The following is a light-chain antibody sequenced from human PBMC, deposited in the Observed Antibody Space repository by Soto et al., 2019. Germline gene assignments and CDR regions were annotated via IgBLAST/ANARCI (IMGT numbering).Light chain of an antibody. J-gene: IGKJ2*01. CDR3: QQYNNWPYT. Sequence: EIVMTQSPATLSVSPGERATLSCRASQSFTSNLAWYQHKPGQAPRLLISGASTRATGIPARFSGSGSGTEFTLTISSLQSEDFAVYYCQQYNNWPYTFGQGTKLEIK. CDR1: QSFTSN. V-gene: IGKV3-15*01. CDR2: GAS.